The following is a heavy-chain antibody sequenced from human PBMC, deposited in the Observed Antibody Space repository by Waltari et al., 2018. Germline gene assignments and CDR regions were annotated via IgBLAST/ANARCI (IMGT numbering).Heavy chain of an antibody. J-gene: IGHJ4*02. D-gene: IGHD6-19*01. CDR3: AKDLAFEAGYSSGWDLDY. Sequence: VQLVESGGGVVQPGGSLRLSCVASGFIFSNYGINWVRQTPGRRLEWVASIRYDGFRKSFADSVKGRFTISRDDPKNTVYLQMSSLRPEDTAVYFCAKDLAFEAGYSSGWDLDYWGQGTLVAVSS. CDR2: IRYDGFRK. CDR1: GFIFSNYG. V-gene: IGHV3-30*02.